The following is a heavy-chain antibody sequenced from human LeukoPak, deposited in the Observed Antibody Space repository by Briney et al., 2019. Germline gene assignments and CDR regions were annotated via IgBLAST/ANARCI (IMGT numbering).Heavy chain of an antibody. CDR3: ARDDYGDSFFDY. D-gene: IGHD4-17*01. V-gene: IGHV3-30-3*01. CDR2: ISYDGSNK. CDR1: GFTVSSNY. Sequence: PGGSLRLSCAASGFTVSSNYMSWVRQAPGKGLEWVAVISYDGSNKYYADSVKGRFTISRDNSENTLYLQMNSLRAEDTAVYYCARDDYGDSFFDYWGQGTLVTVSS. J-gene: IGHJ4*02.